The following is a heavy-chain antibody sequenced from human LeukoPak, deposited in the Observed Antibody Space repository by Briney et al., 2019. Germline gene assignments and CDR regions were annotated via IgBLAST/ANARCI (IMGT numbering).Heavy chain of an antibody. Sequence: ASVKVSFTASGYTFIGFYMHWVRQAPGQGLEWMGWINPISGGTYYAQKLQGRVTMTTDTSTSTAYMELRSLRSDDTAVFYCARDRYYDSSGYYVDYWGQGTLVTVSS. D-gene: IGHD3-22*01. CDR2: INPISGGT. CDR3: ARDRYYDSSGYYVDY. J-gene: IGHJ4*02. CDR1: GYTFIGFY. V-gene: IGHV1-2*02.